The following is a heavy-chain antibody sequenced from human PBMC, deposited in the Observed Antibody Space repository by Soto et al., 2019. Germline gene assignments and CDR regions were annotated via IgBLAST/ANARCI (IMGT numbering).Heavy chain of an antibody. D-gene: IGHD4-17*01. J-gene: IGHJ4*02. V-gene: IGHV4-59*01. CDR3: AGYGFYFDY. CDR1: GGSFSPNY. Sequence: PSETLSLTCTVSGGSFSPNYWAWIRQPPGKGLEWIGYIYYGGTTSHNPSLKSRVTISVDTSKNQFSLKLSSVTAADTAVYYCAGYGFYFDYWGQGTLVTVSS. CDR2: IYYGGTT.